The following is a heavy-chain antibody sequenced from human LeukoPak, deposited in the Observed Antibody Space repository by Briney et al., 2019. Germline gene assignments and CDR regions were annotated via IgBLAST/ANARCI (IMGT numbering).Heavy chain of an antibody. Sequence: SETLSLTCTVSGGSISSYYWSWIRQPPGKGLEWIGYIYYSGSTNYNPSLKSRVTISVDTSKNQFSLKLSSVTAADTAVYYCARGIVVVPAARYGMDVWGQGTTVTVSS. CDR2: IYYSGST. CDR1: GGSISSYY. V-gene: IGHV4-59*01. CDR3: ARGIVVVPAARYGMDV. D-gene: IGHD2-2*01. J-gene: IGHJ6*02.